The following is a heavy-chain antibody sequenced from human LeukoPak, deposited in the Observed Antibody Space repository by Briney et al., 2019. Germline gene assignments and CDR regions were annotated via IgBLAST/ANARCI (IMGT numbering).Heavy chain of an antibody. CDR1: GYSFTSYW. J-gene: IGHJ3*02. D-gene: IGHD3-3*01. CDR2: IYPGDSDT. V-gene: IGHV5-51*01. CDR3: ASYDFWSGYESAFDI. Sequence: GESLKISCTGSGYSFTSYWIGWVRQMPGKGLEWMGIIYPGDSDTRYSPSFQGQVTISADKSISTAYLQWSSLKASDTAMYYCASYDFWSGYESAFDIWGQGTMVTVSS.